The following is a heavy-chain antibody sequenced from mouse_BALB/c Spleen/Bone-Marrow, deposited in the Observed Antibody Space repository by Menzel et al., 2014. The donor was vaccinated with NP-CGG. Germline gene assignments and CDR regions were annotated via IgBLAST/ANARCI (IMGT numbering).Heavy chain of an antibody. D-gene: IGHD1-1*01. CDR3: TRITTVVRYFDV. J-gene: IGHJ1*03. CDR2: INPSSGYA. CDR1: GYTFTTYT. V-gene: IGHV1-4*01. Sequence: VQLQQSGAELARPGASVKMSCKASGYTFTTYTIHWVKQRPGQGLEWIGYINPSSGYANYNQSFKDKATLTADKSSSTAYMQLSSLTSEDSAVYYCTRITTVVRYFDVWGTGTTVTVSS.